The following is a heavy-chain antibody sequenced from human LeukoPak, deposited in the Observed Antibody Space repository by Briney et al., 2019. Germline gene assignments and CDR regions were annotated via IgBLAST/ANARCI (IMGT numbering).Heavy chain of an antibody. J-gene: IGHJ4*02. V-gene: IGHV1-69*13. D-gene: IGHD6-13*01. CDR1: GGTFSSYA. CDR2: TIPIFGTA. CDR3: AREGSSFEFSWI. Sequence: SVKVSCKASGGTFSSYAISWVRQAPGQGLEWMGGTIPIFGTANYAQKFQGRVTITADESTSTAYMELSSLRSEDTAVYYCAREGSSFEFSWIWGQGTLVTVSS.